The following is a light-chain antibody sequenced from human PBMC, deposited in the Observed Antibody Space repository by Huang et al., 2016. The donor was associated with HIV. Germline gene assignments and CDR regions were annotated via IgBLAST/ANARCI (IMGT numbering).Light chain of an antibody. V-gene: IGKV3-11*01. Sequence: DIVLTQSPATLSLSPGERATVSCRASQSVSTFLAWYQPKPGQAPSLLIFDASNRAAGVPARFSGTGSGTDFTLTISSLEPSDVAVYYCQQHSYWPITFGRGTRLEI. CDR3: QQHSYWPIT. J-gene: IGKJ5*01. CDR1: QSVSTF. CDR2: DAS.